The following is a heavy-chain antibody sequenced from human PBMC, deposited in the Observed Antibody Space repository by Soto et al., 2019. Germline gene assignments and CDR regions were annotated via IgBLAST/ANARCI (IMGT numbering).Heavy chain of an antibody. CDR2: IVVGSGNT. CDR1: GFTFTSSA. V-gene: IGHV1-58*01. J-gene: IGHJ6*03. CDR3: AADSSSSRNYYYYMDV. Sequence: ASVKVSCKASGFTFTSSAVQWVRQARGQRLEWIGWIVVGSGNTNYAQKFQERVTITRDMSTSTAYMELSSLRSEDTAVYYCAADSSSSRNYYYYMDVWGKGTTVTVSS. D-gene: IGHD6-6*01.